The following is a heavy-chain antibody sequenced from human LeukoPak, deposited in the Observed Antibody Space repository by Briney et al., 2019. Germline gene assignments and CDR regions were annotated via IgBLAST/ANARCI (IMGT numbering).Heavy chain of an antibody. CDR1: GFTFSSYA. J-gene: IGHJ3*02. Sequence: GGSLRLSCAASGFTFSSYAMSWVREPPGKGLEWVSAISRSGGTTYYADSVKGRFTISRDNSKNTLYLQMNSLRAEDTAVYYCAKGGYCSSTSCYLYDAFDIWGQGTMVTVSS. D-gene: IGHD2-2*01. CDR2: ISRSGGTT. V-gene: IGHV3-23*01. CDR3: AKGGYCSSTSCYLYDAFDI.